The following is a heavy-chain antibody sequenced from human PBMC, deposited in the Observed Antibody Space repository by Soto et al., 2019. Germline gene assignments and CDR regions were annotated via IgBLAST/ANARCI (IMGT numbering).Heavy chain of an antibody. CDR1: GFIFTDWF. J-gene: IGHJ1*01. V-gene: IGHV1-46*01. CDR3: AKEGAIPGEVDA. CDR2: INRSGGNA. D-gene: IGHD2-21*01. Sequence: HLAQSGPEVKRPGASVKISCKASGFIFTDWFMHWVRQAPGQGPEWMGIINRSGGNAIYSQKFQDRVTMTRDTSTSTLYVELSSLTSADTAVYYCAKEGAIPGEVDAWGQGTLVTVSS.